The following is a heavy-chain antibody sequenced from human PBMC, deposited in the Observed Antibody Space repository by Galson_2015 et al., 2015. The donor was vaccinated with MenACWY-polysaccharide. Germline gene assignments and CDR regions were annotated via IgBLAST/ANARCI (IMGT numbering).Heavy chain of an antibody. Sequence: SLRLSCAASGFTFSSYRMNWVRQAPGKGLEWVSYISSGGTIYYADSVKGRFTISRDNAKNSLYLQMSSLRDDDTAVYYCARVLKGLVGATPDYWGQGTLVTVSS. CDR2: ISSGGTI. CDR1: GFTFSSYR. V-gene: IGHV3-48*02. J-gene: IGHJ4*02. D-gene: IGHD1-26*01. CDR3: ARVLKGLVGATPDY.